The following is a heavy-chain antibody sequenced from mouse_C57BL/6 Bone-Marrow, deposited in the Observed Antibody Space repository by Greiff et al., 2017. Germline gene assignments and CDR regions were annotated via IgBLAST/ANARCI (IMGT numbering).Heavy chain of an antibody. V-gene: IGHV1-66*01. Sequence: VQVVESGPELVKPGASVKISCKASGYSFTSYYIHWVKQRPGQGLEWIGWIYPGSGNTKYNEKFKGKATLTADTSSSTAYMQLSSLTSEDSAVYYCARDYHYYGSSYEGFAYWGQGTLVTVSA. D-gene: IGHD1-1*01. CDR2: IYPGSGNT. J-gene: IGHJ3*01. CDR1: GYSFTSYY. CDR3: ARDYHYYGSSYEGFAY.